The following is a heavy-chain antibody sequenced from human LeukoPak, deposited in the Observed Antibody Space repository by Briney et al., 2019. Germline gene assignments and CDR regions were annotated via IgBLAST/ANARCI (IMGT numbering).Heavy chain of an antibody. V-gene: IGHV5-51*01. CDR2: IYPGDSDT. Sequence: HGESLQIPCKGSGYRFTSYWIGWVRQMPGKGLEWMGIIYPGDSDTRYSPSFQGQVTISADKSISTAYLQWSSLKASDTAMYYCARSVVYGDYRVGYFDYWGQGTLVAVSS. CDR1: GYRFTSYW. D-gene: IGHD4-17*01. J-gene: IGHJ4*02. CDR3: ARSVVYGDYRVGYFDY.